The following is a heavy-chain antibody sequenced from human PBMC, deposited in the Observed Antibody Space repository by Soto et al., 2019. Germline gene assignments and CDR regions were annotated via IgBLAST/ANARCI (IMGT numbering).Heavy chain of an antibody. J-gene: IGHJ5*02. D-gene: IGHD6-19*01. CDR1: GFTFSSYW. CDR2: INSDGSST. Sequence: XGSLRLSCAASGFTFSSYWMHWVRQAPGKGLVWVSRINSDGSSTSYADSVKGRFTISRDNAKNTLYLQMNSLRAEDTAVYYCARDHEQWLVPWFDPWGQGTLVTVSS. CDR3: ARDHEQWLVPWFDP. V-gene: IGHV3-74*01.